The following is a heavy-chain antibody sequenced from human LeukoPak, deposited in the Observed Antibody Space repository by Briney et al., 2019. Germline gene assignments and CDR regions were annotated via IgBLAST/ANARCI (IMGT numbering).Heavy chain of an antibody. CDR1: GFTFDDYA. Sequence: GGSLRLSCAASGFTFDDYAMHWVRQAPGKGLEWVSLISWDGGSTYYADSVKGRFTISRDNSKNSLYLQMNSLRAEDTALYYCAKEGSRDGYNYDFDYWGQGTLVTVSS. V-gene: IGHV3-43D*03. CDR3: AKEGSRDGYNYDFDY. J-gene: IGHJ4*02. D-gene: IGHD5-24*01. CDR2: ISWDGGST.